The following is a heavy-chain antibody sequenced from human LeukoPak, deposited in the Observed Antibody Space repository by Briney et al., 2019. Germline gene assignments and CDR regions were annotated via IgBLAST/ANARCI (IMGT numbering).Heavy chain of an antibody. J-gene: IGHJ5*02. D-gene: IGHD3-3*01. Sequence: SVKVSCKASGGTFSSYAFSWVRQAPGQGLEWMGGIIPIFGTANYAQKFQGRVTITTDESTSTAYMELSSLRSEDTAVYYCARGTGYDFWSGYNWFDPWGQGTLVTVSS. CDR1: GGTFSSYA. V-gene: IGHV1-69*05. CDR2: IIPIFGTA. CDR3: ARGTGYDFWSGYNWFDP.